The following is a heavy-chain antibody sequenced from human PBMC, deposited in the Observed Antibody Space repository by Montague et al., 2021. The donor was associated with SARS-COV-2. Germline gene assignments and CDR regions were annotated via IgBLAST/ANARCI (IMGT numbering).Heavy chain of an antibody. J-gene: IGHJ5*02. D-gene: IGHD3-3*01. V-gene: IGHV4-59*01. CDR1: GGSISSYY. Sequence: SETLSLTCTVSGGSISSYYWSWIRQPPGKGLELIGYIYYSGSTNYNPSLKSRVPITVDTPKTQFSLKLSSVTAADTAAYYCAGVAPRYDSITIFEVVIPDWFDPWGQGTLVTVSS. CDR2: IYYSGST. CDR3: AGVAPRYDSITIFEVVIPDWFDP.